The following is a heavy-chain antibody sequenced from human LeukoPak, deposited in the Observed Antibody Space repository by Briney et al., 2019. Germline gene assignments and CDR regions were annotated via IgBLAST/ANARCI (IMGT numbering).Heavy chain of an antibody. Sequence: GASVKVSCKASGYTFTSYDINWVRQATGQGLEWMGWMNPNSGNTGYAQKFQGRVTMTRNTSISTAYMALSSLRSEDTAVYYCARAGGYCGRISCPYYFDYWGQGSLVAVSS. CDR1: GYTFTSYD. CDR3: ARAGGYCGRISCPYYFDY. CDR2: MNPNSGNT. V-gene: IGHV1-8*01. J-gene: IGHJ4*02. D-gene: IGHD2-15*01.